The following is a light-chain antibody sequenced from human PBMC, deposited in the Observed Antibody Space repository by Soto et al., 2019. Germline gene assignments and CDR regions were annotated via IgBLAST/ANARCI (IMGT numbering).Light chain of an antibody. CDR2: DVS. CDR3: SAFTGTTYV. V-gene: IGLV2-14*03. J-gene: IGLJ1*01. CDR1: SSDVGGNKY. Sequence: QSVLAQPAPVSGSPVQSITISCTGTSSDVGGNKYVSWYQHYPGKAPKLMICDVSNRPSGVSNRFSGSKSGNTASLTISGLQAEDEADYYCSAFTGTTYVFGTGTKVTVL.